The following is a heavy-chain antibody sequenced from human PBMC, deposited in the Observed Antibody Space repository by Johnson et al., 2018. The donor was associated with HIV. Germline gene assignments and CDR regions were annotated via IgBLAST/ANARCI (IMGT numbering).Heavy chain of an antibody. CDR2: ISGSGGST. Sequence: EVQLVESGGGLVKPGGSLRLSCAASGFTFSDYYMSWIRQAPGKGLEWVSAISGSGGSTYYADSVKGRFTISRDNSRNTLYLQMNSLRAEDTAVYYCAKDRSLTMIVAMAGWAFDIWGQGTMVTVSS. CDR3: AKDRSLTMIVAMAGWAFDI. V-gene: IGHV3-23*04. J-gene: IGHJ3*02. CDR1: GFTFSDYY. D-gene: IGHD3-22*01.